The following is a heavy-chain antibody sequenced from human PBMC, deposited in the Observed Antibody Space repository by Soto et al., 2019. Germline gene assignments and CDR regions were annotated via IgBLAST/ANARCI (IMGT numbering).Heavy chain of an antibody. D-gene: IGHD4-17*01. J-gene: IGHJ4*02. V-gene: IGHV4-30-2*01. CDR3: ARASTTVTTLAY. CDR2: IYHSGST. Sequence: QLQLQESGSGLVKPSQTLSLTCAVSGGSIRSGGYSWSWIRQPPGKGLEWIGYIYHSGSTYFNPSLKSRVPISVDRSKNQCSLKLSSVTAADTAVYYCARASTTVTTLAYWGQGTLGTLSS. CDR1: GGSIRSGGYS.